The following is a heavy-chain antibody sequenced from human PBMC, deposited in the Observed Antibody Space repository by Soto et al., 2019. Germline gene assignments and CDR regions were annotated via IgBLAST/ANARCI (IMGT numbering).Heavy chain of an antibody. CDR2: IRSKAYGGTT. CDR1: GCTFGDYA. Sequence: PGGSLRITCAESGCTFGDYAMSGFRQAPGKGLEWVGFIRSKAYGGTTEYAASVKGRFTISRDDSKSIAYLQMNSLKTEDTAVYYCIRGQLDFSSKSCYLDYWGQGTLVTVSS. V-gene: IGHV3-49*03. D-gene: IGHD2-2*01. J-gene: IGHJ4*02. CDR3: IRGQLDFSSKSCYLDY.